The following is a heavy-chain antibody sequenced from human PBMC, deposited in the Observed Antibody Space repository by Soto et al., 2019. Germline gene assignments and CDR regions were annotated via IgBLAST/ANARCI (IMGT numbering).Heavy chain of an antibody. CDR1: GGTFSSYA. CDR3: ASLPIAVAGTGYYYGMDV. V-gene: IGHV1-69*13. D-gene: IGHD6-19*01. Sequence: GASVKVSCKASGGTFSSYAISWVRQAPGQGLEWMGGIIPIFGTANYAQKFQGRVTITADESTSTAYMELSSLRSEDTAVYYCASLPIAVAGTGYYYGMDVWGQGTTVTVSS. J-gene: IGHJ6*02. CDR2: IIPIFGTA.